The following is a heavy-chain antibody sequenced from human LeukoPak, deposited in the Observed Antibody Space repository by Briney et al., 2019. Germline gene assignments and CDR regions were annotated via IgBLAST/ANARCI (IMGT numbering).Heavy chain of an antibody. D-gene: IGHD3-3*01. V-gene: IGHV3-30-3*01. Sequence: GGSLRLSCAASGFTFSSYAMHWVRQAPGKGLEWVAVISYDGSNKYYADSVKGRFTISRDNSKNTLYLQMNSLRAEDTAVYYCARSENLYDFWSGYCLYWGQGTLVTVSS. CDR1: GFTFSSYA. CDR3: ARSENLYDFWSGYCLY. CDR2: ISYDGSNK. J-gene: IGHJ4*02.